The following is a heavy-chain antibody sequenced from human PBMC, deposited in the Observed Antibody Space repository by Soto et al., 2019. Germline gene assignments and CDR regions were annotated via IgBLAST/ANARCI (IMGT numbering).Heavy chain of an antibody. CDR3: ARDREGGIAAAGILDY. CDR1: GFTFSSYA. V-gene: IGHV3-30-3*01. Sequence: QVQLVESGGGVVQPGRSLRLSCAASGFTFSSYAMHWVRQAPGKGLEWMAVISYDGSNKYYADSVKGRFTISRDNSKNTLYLQMNSLRAEDTAVYYCARDREGGIAAAGILDYWGQGTLVTVSS. D-gene: IGHD6-13*01. J-gene: IGHJ4*02. CDR2: ISYDGSNK.